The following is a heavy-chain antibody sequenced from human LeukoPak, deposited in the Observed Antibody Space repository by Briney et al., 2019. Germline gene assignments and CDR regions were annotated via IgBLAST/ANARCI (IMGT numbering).Heavy chain of an antibody. V-gene: IGHV3-48*04. J-gene: IGHJ6*03. CDR1: GFTFSSYS. CDR2: ISRSGSTK. CDR3: ARVLRYCSGGNCCSGGLGYMDV. D-gene: IGHD2-15*01. Sequence: PGGSLRLSCAASGFTFSSYSMNWVRQAPGKGLEWVSSISRSGSTKYYADSVKGRFTISRDNAKNSLFLQMNSLRAEDTAVYYCARVLRYCSGGNCCSGGLGYMDVWGKGTTVTISS.